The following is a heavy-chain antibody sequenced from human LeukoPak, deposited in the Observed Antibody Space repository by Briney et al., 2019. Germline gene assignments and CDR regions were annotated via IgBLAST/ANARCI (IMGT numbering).Heavy chain of an antibody. V-gene: IGHV1-69*04. Sequence: ASVKVSCKASGGTFSSYAISWVRQAPGQGLEWMGRLIPILGIANYAQKFQGRVTITADKSTSTAYMELSSMRSEDTAVYYCARDGYSSSWYSVSWFDPWGQGTLVTVSS. CDR1: GGTFSSYA. CDR2: LIPILGIA. D-gene: IGHD6-13*01. J-gene: IGHJ5*02. CDR3: ARDGYSSSWYSVSWFDP.